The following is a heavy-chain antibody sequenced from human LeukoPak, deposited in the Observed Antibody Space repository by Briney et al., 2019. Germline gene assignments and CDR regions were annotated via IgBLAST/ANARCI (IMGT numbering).Heavy chain of an antibody. CDR3: AKDTRGWSFDY. CDR2: INPDGGGT. J-gene: IGHJ4*02. V-gene: IGHV3-74*01. Sequence: GGSLRLSCAASGFSFSSYWMHWVRQVPGKGLVWVSRINPDGGGTTYADSVKGRFTISRDNARNTLYLQMNSLRAEDTAVYFCAKDTRGWSFDYWGQGTLVTVSS. CDR1: GFSFSSYW. D-gene: IGHD6-19*01.